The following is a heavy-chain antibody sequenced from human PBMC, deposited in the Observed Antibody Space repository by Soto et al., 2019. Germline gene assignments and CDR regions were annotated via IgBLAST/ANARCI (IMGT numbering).Heavy chain of an antibody. J-gene: IGHJ4*02. Sequence: RSETLSLTCTVSGGSISSGGYYWSWIRQHPGKGLEWIGYIYYSGSTYYNPSLKSRVTISVDTSKNQFSLKLSSVTAADTAVYYCARGPMGGYSSTSRKYYFDYWGQGTLVTSPQ. CDR2: IYYSGST. CDR1: GGSISSGGYY. D-gene: IGHD6-13*01. V-gene: IGHV4-31*03. CDR3: ARGPMGGYSSTSRKYYFDY.